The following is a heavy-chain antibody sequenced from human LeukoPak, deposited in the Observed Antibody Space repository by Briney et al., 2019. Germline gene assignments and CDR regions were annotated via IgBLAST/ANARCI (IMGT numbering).Heavy chain of an antibody. D-gene: IGHD6-19*01. CDR1: GYSFTSYW. Sequence: GESLKISCKGSGYSFTSYWIGWVRQMPGKGLEWMGIIYPGDSDTRYSPSFQGQVTISADKSISTAYLQWSSLKASDTAMYYCARGESSGWTEGYYFDYWGQGTLVTVSS. CDR3: ARGESSGWTEGYYFDY. V-gene: IGHV5-51*01. J-gene: IGHJ4*02. CDR2: IYPGDSDT.